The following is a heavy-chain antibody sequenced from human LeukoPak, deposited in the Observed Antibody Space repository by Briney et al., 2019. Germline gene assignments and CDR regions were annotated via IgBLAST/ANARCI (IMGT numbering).Heavy chain of an antibody. J-gene: IGHJ4*02. V-gene: IGHV3-21*01. CDR3: AGAAVAGFDY. Sequence: PGGSLRLSCAASGFTFSSYSMNWVRQAPGRGLEWVSSISSSSSYIYHADSVKGRFTISRDNAKNSLYLQMNSLRAEDTSVYYCAGAAVAGFDYWGQGTLVTVSS. CDR1: GFTFSSYS. D-gene: IGHD6-19*01. CDR2: ISSSSSYI.